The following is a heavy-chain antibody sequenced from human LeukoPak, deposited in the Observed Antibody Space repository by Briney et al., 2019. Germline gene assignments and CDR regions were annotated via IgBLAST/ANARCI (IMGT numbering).Heavy chain of an antibody. CDR1: AGSFSGYY. D-gene: IGHD6-19*01. Sequence: SETLSLTCAVYAGSFSGYYWSWIRQPPGKGLEWIREINHSGSTNYNPSLKSRVTISVDTSKNQFSLKLSSVTAADTAVYYCARIGRMSSGWYGDFDYWGQGTLVTVSS. CDR3: ARIGRMSSGWYGDFDY. CDR2: INHSGST. V-gene: IGHV4-34*01. J-gene: IGHJ4*02.